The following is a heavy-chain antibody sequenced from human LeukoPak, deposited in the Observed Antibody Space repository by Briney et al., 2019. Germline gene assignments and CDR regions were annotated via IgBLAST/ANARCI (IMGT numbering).Heavy chain of an antibody. CDR1: GFTFSSYE. D-gene: IGHD3-9*01. CDR2: ISSSGSTI. CDR3: ARDDSIKLRYFDWLLKSYYFGY. V-gene: IGHV3-48*03. J-gene: IGHJ4*02. Sequence: GGSLRLSCAASGFTFSSYEMNWVRQAPGKGLEWVSYISSSGSTIYYADSVKGRFTISRDNAKNSLYLQMNSLRAEDTAVYYCARDDSIKLRYFDWLLKSYYFGYWGQGTLVTVSS.